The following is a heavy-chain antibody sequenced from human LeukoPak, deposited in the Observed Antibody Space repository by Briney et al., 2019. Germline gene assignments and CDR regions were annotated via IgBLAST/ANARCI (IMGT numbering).Heavy chain of an antibody. V-gene: IGHV3-74*01. J-gene: IGHJ4*02. Sequence: GGSLRLSCAASGFTFSSYAMHWVRHAPGKGLVWVSRISDDGSYTSNVDSVKGRFTISRDNVNNMLYLHMNSLRAEDTAVYYCASFGISWRSSYWGQGTLVTVSS. CDR2: ISDDGSYT. D-gene: IGHD2-21*01. CDR3: ASFGISWRSSY. CDR1: GFTFSSYA.